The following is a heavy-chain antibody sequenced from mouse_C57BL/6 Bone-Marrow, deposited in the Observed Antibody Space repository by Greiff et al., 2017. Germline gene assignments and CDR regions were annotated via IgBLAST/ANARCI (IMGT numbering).Heavy chain of an antibody. CDR2: IYPRSGNT. CDR1: GYTFTSYG. Sequence: QVHVKQSGAELARPGASVKLSCKASGYTFTSYGISWVKQRTGQGLEWIGEIYPRSGNTYYNEKFKGKATLTADKSSSTAYMELRSLTSEDSAVYFCVDYYGVGYWGQGTTLTVSS. D-gene: IGHD1-1*01. CDR3: VDYYGVGY. V-gene: IGHV1-81*01. J-gene: IGHJ2*01.